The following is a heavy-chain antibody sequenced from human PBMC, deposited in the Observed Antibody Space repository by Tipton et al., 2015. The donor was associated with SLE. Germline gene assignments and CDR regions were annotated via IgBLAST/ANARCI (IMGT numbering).Heavy chain of an antibody. J-gene: IGHJ4*02. CDR3: ARDSIIFRGVGGFDY. CDR2: IYYSGST. D-gene: IGHD3-10*01. Sequence: TLSLTCTVSGGSISSGDYYWSWIRQPPGKGLEWIGYIYYSGSTNYNPSLKSRVTISVDTSKNQFSLKLSSVTAADTAVYYCARDSIIFRGVGGFDYWGQGTLVTVSS. CDR1: GGSISSGDYY. V-gene: IGHV4-30-4*01.